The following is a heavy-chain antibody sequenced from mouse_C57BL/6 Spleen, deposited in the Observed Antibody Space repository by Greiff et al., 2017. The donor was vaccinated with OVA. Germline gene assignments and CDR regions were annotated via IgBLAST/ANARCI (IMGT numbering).Heavy chain of an antibody. V-gene: IGHV1-5*01. CDR2: IYPGNSDT. CDR1: GYTFTSYW. Sequence: EVQRVESGTVLARPGASVKMSCKTSGYTFTSYWMHWVKQRPGQGLEWIGAIYPGNSDTSYNQKFKGKAKLTAVTSASTAYMELSSLTNEDSAVCYCTRDPFNWDLYAMDYWGQGTSVTVSS. J-gene: IGHJ4*01. D-gene: IGHD4-1*02. CDR3: TRDPFNWDLYAMDY.